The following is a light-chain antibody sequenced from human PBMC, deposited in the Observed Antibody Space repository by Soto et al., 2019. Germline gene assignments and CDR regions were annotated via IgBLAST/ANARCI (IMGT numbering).Light chain of an antibody. CDR3: QQRSNWPLYT. CDR2: DAS. Sequence: EIVLTQSPATLSLSPGERATLSCRASQSVSSYLAWYQQKPGQAPRLLIYDASNRATGIPARFSGSGSWTDFTLTISSLEPEDFAVYSCQQRSNWPLYTFGQGTKLEIK. CDR1: QSVSSY. V-gene: IGKV3-11*01. J-gene: IGKJ2*01.